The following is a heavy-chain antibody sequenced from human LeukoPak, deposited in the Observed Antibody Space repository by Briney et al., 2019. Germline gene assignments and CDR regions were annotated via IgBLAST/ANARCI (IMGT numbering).Heavy chain of an antibody. CDR1: GFTFSSYG. D-gene: IGHD3-22*01. CDR3: AKSFYYAFDY. V-gene: IGHV3-30*02. J-gene: IGHJ4*02. Sequence: GGSLRLSCAASGFTFSSYGMHWVRQAPGKGLEWVAFIQYDGTNKYYADSVKGRFTISRDDSKNTLYLQMNSLRAEDTAVYYCAKSFYYAFDYWGQGTLVTVSS. CDR2: IQYDGTNK.